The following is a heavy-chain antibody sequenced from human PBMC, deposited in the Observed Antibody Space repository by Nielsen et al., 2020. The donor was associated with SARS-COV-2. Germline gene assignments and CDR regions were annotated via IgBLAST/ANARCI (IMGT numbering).Heavy chain of an antibody. V-gene: IGHV4-4*02. CDR3: ARVSRIVRWRTGFDP. D-gene: IGHD2-21*01. CDR1: GVSFSSNYW. CDR2: IHHSGST. J-gene: IGHJ5*02. Sequence: SETLSLTCAVSGVSFSSNYWWSWVRQPPGKGLEWIGEIHHSGSTNYAPSLKSRVSMSVDKSKSQLSLRLRSVTAADTAVYYCARVSRIVRWRTGFDPWGQGTLVTVSS.